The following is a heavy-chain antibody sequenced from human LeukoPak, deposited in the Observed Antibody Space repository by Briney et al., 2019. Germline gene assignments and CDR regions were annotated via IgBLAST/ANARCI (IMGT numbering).Heavy chain of an antibody. CDR3: ARDNRCSGGSCYLMNN. Sequence: ASVTVSCKASGYTFTSYYMHWVRLAPGHGLEWMGIINPSGGSTSYAQKFQGRVTITRDTSTSTVYMELSSLRSEDTAVYYCARDNRCSGGSCYLMNNWGQGTLVTVSS. J-gene: IGHJ4*03. CDR1: GYTFTSYY. V-gene: IGHV1-46*01. D-gene: IGHD2-15*01. CDR2: INPSGGST.